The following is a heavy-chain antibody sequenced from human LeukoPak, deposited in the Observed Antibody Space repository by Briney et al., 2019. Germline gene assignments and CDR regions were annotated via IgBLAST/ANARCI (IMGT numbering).Heavy chain of an antibody. CDR2: IYHSGST. CDR3: ARSQQQLVLSFDY. D-gene: IGHD6-13*01. J-gene: IGHJ4*02. V-gene: IGHV4-30-2*01. CDR1: GGSISSGGYS. Sequence: SETLSLTCAVSGGSISSGGYSWSWIRQPPGKGLGWIGYIYHSGSTYYNPSLKSRVTISVDRSKNQFSLKLSSVTAADTAVYYCARSQQQLVLSFDYWGQGTLVTVSS.